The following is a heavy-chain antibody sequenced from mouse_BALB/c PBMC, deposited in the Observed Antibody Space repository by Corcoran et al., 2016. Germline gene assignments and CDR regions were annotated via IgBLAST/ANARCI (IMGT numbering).Heavy chain of an antibody. CDR2: IYPGSGNT. V-gene: IGHV1-84*02. CDR3: ARGSHYYGSSYDY. J-gene: IGHJ2*01. CDR1: GYTFPDYY. D-gene: IGHD1-1*01. Sequence: QIQLQQSGPELVTPGASVMISCKASGYTFPDYYRNWVKQKPGQGLEWIGWIYPGSGNTKYNEKFKGKATLTVDTSSSTAYMQLSSLTSEDTAVYFCARGSHYYGSSYDYWGQGTTLTVSS.